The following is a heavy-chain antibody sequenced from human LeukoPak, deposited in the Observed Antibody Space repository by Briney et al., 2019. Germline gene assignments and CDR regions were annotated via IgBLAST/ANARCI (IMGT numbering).Heavy chain of an antibody. CDR2: ITTSDGNT. V-gene: IGHV3-23*01. Sequence: GGSLRLSCAASGFTFSSYTMSWVRQAPGKGLEWVSTITTSDGNTYYADSVKGRFTVSRDNSKNTLFLQMNSLRAEDTAVYYCAKNAVAGHRILDYWGQGTLVTVSS. CDR3: AKNAVAGHRILDY. D-gene: IGHD6-19*01. J-gene: IGHJ4*02. CDR1: GFTFSSYT.